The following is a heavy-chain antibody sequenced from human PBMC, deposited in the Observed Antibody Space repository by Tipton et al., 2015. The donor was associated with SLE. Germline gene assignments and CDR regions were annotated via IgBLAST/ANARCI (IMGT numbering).Heavy chain of an antibody. D-gene: IGHD6-19*01. J-gene: IGHJ4*02. V-gene: IGHV1-8*01. CDR1: GYTFSNYD. CDR2: MNPNSGNT. Sequence: QVQLVQSGAEVKKPGASVKVSCKASGYTFSNYDINWVRQATGQGLEWMGWMNPNSGNTGYAQKFQDRVTMTRNTSTSTAYMELSSLRSEDTAVYYCARAAAWEYSSGWPPGHWGQGTLVTVSS. CDR3: ARAAAWEYSSGWPPGH.